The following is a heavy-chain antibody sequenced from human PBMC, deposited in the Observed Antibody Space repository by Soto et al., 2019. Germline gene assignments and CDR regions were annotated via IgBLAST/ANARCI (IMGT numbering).Heavy chain of an antibody. CDR3: TAGGGNSVYYYYYYGMDV. CDR2: IKSKTDGGTT. D-gene: IGHD2-21*02. CDR1: GFTFSNAW. J-gene: IGHJ6*02. Sequence: GGSLRLSCAASGFTFSNAWMSWVRQAPGKGLEWVGRIKSKTDGGTTDYAAPVKGRFTISRDDSKNTLYLQMNSRKTEDTAVYYCTAGGGNSVYYYYYYGMDVWGQGTTVTVSS. V-gene: IGHV3-15*01.